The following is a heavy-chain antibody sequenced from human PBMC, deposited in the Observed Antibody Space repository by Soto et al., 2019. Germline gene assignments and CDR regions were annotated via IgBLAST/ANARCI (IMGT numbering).Heavy chain of an antibody. CDR2: INAGNGNT. CDR1: GYTFTSYA. V-gene: IGHV1-3*01. CDR3: ARGLDYGDLVYYFDY. J-gene: IGHJ4*02. D-gene: IGHD4-17*01. Sequence: ASVKVSCKASGYTFTSYAMHWVRQAPGQRLEWMGWINAGNGNTKYSQKFQGRVTITRDTSASTAYMELSSLGSEDTAVYYCARGLDYGDLVYYFDYWGQGTLVTVSS.